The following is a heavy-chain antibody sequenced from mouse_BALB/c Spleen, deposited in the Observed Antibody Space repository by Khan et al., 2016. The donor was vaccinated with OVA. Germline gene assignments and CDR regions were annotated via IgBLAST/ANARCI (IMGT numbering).Heavy chain of an antibody. Sequence: QVQLKQSGAELVRPGTSVKISCKASGYTFTNYWLGWVKQRPGHGLEWIGDIYPGVGYINYTEKFKGRATLTACTSSSTAYIQISGLTSEDSAVYVCTRWATWFFDVWGAGTTVTVSS. V-gene: IGHV1-63*02. D-gene: IGHD3-1*01. CDR2: IYPGVGYI. CDR3: TRWATWFFDV. CDR1: GYTFTNYW. J-gene: IGHJ1*01.